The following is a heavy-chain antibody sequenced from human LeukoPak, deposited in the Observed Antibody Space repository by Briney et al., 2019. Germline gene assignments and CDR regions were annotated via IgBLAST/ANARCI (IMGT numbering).Heavy chain of an antibody. D-gene: IGHD1-26*01. V-gene: IGHV3-11*01. Sequence: TGGSLRLSCAASGFTFSDYYMSWIRQAPGKGLEWVSYISSSGSTIYYADSVKGRFAISRDNSKNTLYLQMNSLRAEDTAVYYCAKTWSYNNWFDPWGQGTLVTVSS. J-gene: IGHJ5*02. CDR2: ISSSGSTI. CDR3: AKTWSYNNWFDP. CDR1: GFTFSDYY.